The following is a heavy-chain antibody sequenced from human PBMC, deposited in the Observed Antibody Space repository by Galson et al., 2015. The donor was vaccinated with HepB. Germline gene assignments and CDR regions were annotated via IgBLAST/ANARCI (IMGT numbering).Heavy chain of an antibody. Sequence: SLRLSCAASGFTFSSYAMHWVRQAPGKGLEWVAVISYDGSNKYYADSVKGRFTISRDNSKNTLYLQMNSLRAEDTAVYYCARDGSHYYDSSGYPGYFDYWGQGTLVTVSS. D-gene: IGHD3-22*01. V-gene: IGHV3-30-3*01. CDR3: ARDGSHYYDSSGYPGYFDY. J-gene: IGHJ4*02. CDR2: ISYDGSNK. CDR1: GFTFSSYA.